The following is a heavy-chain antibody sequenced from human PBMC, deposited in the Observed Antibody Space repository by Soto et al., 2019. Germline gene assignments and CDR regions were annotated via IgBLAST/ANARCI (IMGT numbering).Heavy chain of an antibody. Sequence: GGSLRLSCAASGFSFSRYGIHWVRQAPGKGLEWVAVISYDESTTFYADSVKGRFTISRDNSKNTLFLQMNSLRPEDTAVYYCSKAMIGSYDSDAFDVWGQGTMVPVSS. CDR1: GFSFSRYG. V-gene: IGHV3-30*18. CDR2: ISYDESTT. CDR3: SKAMIGSYDSDAFDV. D-gene: IGHD3-22*01. J-gene: IGHJ3*01.